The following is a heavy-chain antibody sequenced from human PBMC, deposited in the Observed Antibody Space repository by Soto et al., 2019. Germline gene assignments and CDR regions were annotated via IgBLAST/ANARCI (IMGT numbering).Heavy chain of an antibody. D-gene: IGHD3-3*01. J-gene: IGHJ5*02. CDR1: GGSVNGYY. Sequence: SETLSLTCAVYGGSVNGYYWNWIRQPPGKGLEWIGEINNPGGTHYNPSLTRRVTISVDTSKNQFSLRLSSVTAAGTAIYYCATRITVFGLLIPPFDPWGQGTQVTVS. CDR2: INNPGGT. V-gene: IGHV4-34*01. CDR3: ATRITVFGLLIPPFDP.